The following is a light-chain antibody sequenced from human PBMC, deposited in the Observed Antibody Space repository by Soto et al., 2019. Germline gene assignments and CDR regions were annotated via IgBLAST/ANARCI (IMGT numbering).Light chain of an antibody. CDR1: SGDIGGYNY. CDR2: EVS. Sequence: QSALTQPASVSGSPGQSITISCTGTSGDIGGYNYVSWYQQYPGKAPKLMIYEVSNRPSGVSNRFSGSKSGNTASLTISGLQAEDEADYYCSSYTGISTLVFGGGTKVTVL. J-gene: IGLJ3*02. V-gene: IGLV2-14*01. CDR3: SSYTGISTLV.